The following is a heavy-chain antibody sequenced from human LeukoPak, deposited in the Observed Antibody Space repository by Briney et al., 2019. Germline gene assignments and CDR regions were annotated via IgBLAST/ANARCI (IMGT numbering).Heavy chain of an antibody. CDR3: ARSRPRKYCSGGSCYSNYFDY. J-gene: IGHJ4*02. D-gene: IGHD2-15*01. CDR1: GFTFSSYA. Sequence: GALRLSCAASGFTFSSYAMHWVRQAPGKGLEWVAVISYDGSNKYYADSVKGRFTISRDNSKNTLYLQMNSLRAEDTAVYYCARSRPRKYCSGGSCYSNYFDYRGQGTLVTVSS. CDR2: ISYDGSNK. V-gene: IGHV3-30*04.